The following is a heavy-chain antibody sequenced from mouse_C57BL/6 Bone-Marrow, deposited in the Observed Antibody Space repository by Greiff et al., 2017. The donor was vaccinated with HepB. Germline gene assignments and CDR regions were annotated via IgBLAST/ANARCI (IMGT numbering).Heavy chain of an antibody. V-gene: IGHV1-54*01. CDR2: INPGSGGT. CDR1: GYAFTNYL. J-gene: IGHJ2*01. D-gene: IGHD2-3*01. CDR3: ARSAIYDGYYYYFDY. Sequence: QVQLQQSGAELVRPGTSVKVSCKASGYAFTNYLIEWVKQRPGQGLEWIGVINPGSGGTNYNEKFKGKATLTADKSSSTAYMQLSSLTSEDSAVYFCARSAIYDGYYYYFDYWGQGTTLTVSS.